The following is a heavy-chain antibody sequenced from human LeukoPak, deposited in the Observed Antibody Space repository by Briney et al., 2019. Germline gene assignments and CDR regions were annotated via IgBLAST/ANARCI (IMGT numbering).Heavy chain of an antibody. CDR3: ARGRGFDY. Sequence: PGGSLRLSCAASGFTFRNYWMSWVRQAPGKGLEWVANIKQLGSEKYYVDSVKGRFTISRDSAKHSVYLQMNSLRAEDTAMYYCARGRGFDYWGQGTLVSVSS. CDR1: GFTFRNYW. J-gene: IGHJ4*02. CDR2: IKQLGSEK. V-gene: IGHV3-7*01.